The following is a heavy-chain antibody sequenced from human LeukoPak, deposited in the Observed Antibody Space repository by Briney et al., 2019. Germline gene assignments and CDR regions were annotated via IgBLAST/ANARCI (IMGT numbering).Heavy chain of an antibody. V-gene: IGHV2-26*01. D-gene: IGHD1-26*01. Sequence: SGPTLVNPTETLTLTCTVSGFSLSNARMGVSWIRQPPGKALKWLAHIFLNYEKSYSTSLKSRLTIAKDTSKSQVVLTMANMDPVDTATYYCARIWWEPGSLAFDIWGQGTMVTVSS. CDR2: IFLNYEK. CDR1: GFSLSNARMG. J-gene: IGHJ3*02. CDR3: ARIWWEPGSLAFDI.